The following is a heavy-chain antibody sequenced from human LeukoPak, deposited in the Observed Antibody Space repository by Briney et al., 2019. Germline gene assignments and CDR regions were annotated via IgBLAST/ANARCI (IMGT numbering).Heavy chain of an antibody. D-gene: IGHD1-26*01. CDR1: GFTFSSYG. CDR2: IKQDGSEK. Sequence: GGSLRLSCAASGFTFSSYGMHWVRQAPGKGLEWVTNIKQDGSEKYYVDSVKGRFTISRDNAKNSLYLQMNSLRAEDTAVYYCARAKFSAYTGNPGARKSSYDMDVWGKGTTVTVSS. J-gene: IGHJ6*03. CDR3: ARAKFSAYTGNPGARKSSYDMDV. V-gene: IGHV3-7*01.